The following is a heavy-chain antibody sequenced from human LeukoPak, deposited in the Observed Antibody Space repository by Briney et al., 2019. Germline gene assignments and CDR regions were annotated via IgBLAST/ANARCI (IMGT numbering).Heavy chain of an antibody. CDR2: IYYTGST. CDR1: GGSISTYY. V-gene: IGHV4-59*01. CDR3: ARDISMVRGLIYYGMTS. J-gene: IGHJ6*01. Sequence: SETLSLTCTVSGGSISTYYWSWVRQPPGKGLQWIGHIYYTGSTTYNPSLKSRVTISVDRSKNQFSLRLSSVTAADTAVYYCARDISMVRGLIYYGMTSGVKGPRSPSPQ. D-gene: IGHD3-10*01.